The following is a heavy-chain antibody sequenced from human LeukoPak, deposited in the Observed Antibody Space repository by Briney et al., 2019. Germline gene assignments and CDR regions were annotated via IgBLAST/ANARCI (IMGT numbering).Heavy chain of an antibody. CDR3: ARGGEGDGTDYYHFDY. Sequence: PGGSLRLSCAASGFTFSSYAMHWVRQAPGKGLEWVAVISYDGSNKYYADSVKGRFTISRDNAKNSLYLQMNSLRTEDTALYYCARGGEGDGTDYYHFDYWGQGTLVTVSS. D-gene: IGHD3-22*01. CDR1: GFTFSSYA. J-gene: IGHJ4*02. V-gene: IGHV3-30-3*01. CDR2: ISYDGSNK.